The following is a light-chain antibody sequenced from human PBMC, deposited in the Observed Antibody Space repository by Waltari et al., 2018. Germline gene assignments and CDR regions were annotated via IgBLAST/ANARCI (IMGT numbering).Light chain of an antibody. CDR1: QSISSY. J-gene: IGKJ3*01. CDR2: AAS. Sequence: DIQMTQSPSSLSASVGARVTITCRASQSISSYLNWYQQKPGKAPKHLIYAASSLQSGVPSRFSGSGSGTDFTLTINSLQPEDFATYYCQQSSSTPPFTFGPGTKVNIK. V-gene: IGKV1-39*01. CDR3: QQSSSTPPFT.